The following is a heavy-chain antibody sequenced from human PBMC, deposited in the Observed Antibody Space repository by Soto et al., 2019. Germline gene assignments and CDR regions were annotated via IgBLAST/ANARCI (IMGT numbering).Heavy chain of an antibody. CDR3: ATPNKMWEWSGGY. D-gene: IGHD3-3*01. CDR2: ISSSSSTI. J-gene: IGHJ4*02. V-gene: IGHV3-48*01. CDR1: GFTFSSYS. Sequence: GGSLRLSCAASGFTFSSYSMNWVRQAPGKGLEWVSYISSSSSTIYYADSVKGRFTISRDNAKNSLYLQMNSLRAEDTAVYYCATPNKMWEWSGGYWGQGTLVTVSS.